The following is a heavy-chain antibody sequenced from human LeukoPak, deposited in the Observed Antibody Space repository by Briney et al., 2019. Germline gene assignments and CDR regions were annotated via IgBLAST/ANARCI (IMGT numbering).Heavy chain of an antibody. V-gene: IGHV4-38-2*02. J-gene: IGHJ1*01. CDR2: IYHSGST. CDR3: ARHQYSSGWNAEYFQR. Sequence: SETLSLTCTVSGYSISSGYYWGWIRQPPGKGLEWIGSIYHSGSTYYNPSLKSRVTISVDTSKNQFSLKLSSVTAADTAVYYCARHQYSSGWNAEYFQRWGQGTLVTVSS. D-gene: IGHD6-19*01. CDR1: GYSISSGYY.